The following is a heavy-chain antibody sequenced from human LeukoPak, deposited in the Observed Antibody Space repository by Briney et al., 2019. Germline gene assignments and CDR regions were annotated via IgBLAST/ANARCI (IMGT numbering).Heavy chain of an antibody. CDR2: IMQDGSEK. CDR3: ARESTKYGACVSGFDF. J-gene: IGHJ3*01. D-gene: IGHD4-17*01. Sequence: PGGSLRLSCIASGFTFSSHWMNWVRQAPGKGLEWVANIMQDGSEKYYVDSVKGRFIISRDNAKNSLYLQMNSLRAEDTAVYYCARESTKYGACVSGFDFWGQGTMVTVSS. V-gene: IGHV3-7*01. CDR1: GFTFSSHW.